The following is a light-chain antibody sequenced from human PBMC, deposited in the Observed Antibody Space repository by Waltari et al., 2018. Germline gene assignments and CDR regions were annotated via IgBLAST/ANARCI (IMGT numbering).Light chain of an antibody. V-gene: IGLV7-43*01. Sequence: QTVVTQEPSLTVSPGGTVTLTCASSPDATPSGFYPSWFQQKPGQPTRALIYSTNSKHSWTPSRFSCSLRGGKAALTLSGVQVEDEAEYYCLLYYGGAQVFGGGTKLTVL. CDR2: STN. J-gene: IGLJ3*02. CDR3: LLYYGGAQV. CDR1: PDATPSGFY.